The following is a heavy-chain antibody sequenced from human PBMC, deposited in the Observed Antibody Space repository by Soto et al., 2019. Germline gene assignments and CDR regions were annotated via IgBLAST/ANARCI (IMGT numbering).Heavy chain of an antibody. J-gene: IGHJ6*02. Sequence: GGSMRLSCAASGFTFIGHAMNWVRQAPGKGLEWVSAITAGGVSTYYADSLSGRLTISRDNSKNTLYLQMNSLRAEGTALYYSARSHAMAGRSYFYYGMDGWGQGTTVTVSS. CDR3: ARSHAMAGRSYFYYGMDG. V-gene: IGHV3-23*01. CDR1: GFTFIGHA. CDR2: ITAGGVST. D-gene: IGHD6-19*01.